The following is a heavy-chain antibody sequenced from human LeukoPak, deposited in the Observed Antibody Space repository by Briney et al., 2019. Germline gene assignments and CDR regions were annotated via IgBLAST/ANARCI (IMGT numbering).Heavy chain of an antibody. J-gene: IGHJ4*02. Sequence: PSETLSLTCTVSGGSISSSSYYWGWIRQPPGKGPEWLGSIYYSGSTYYNPSLKSRVTISVDTSKNQFSLKLSSVTAADTAVYYCARHQATGAVASLDYWGQGTLVTVSS. V-gene: IGHV4-39*01. CDR1: GGSISSSSYY. CDR2: IYYSGST. D-gene: IGHD6-19*01. CDR3: ARHQATGAVASLDY.